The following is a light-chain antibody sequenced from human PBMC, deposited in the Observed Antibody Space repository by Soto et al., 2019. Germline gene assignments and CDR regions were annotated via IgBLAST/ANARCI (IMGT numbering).Light chain of an antibody. V-gene: IGLV2-14*01. Sequence: QSALTQPASVSGSPGQSITISCTGTNTDVGGSKYVSWYQQHPGKAPKLMIYEVTNRPSGVSDRFSGSKSGNTASLTISGLQAEDEADYYCSSSTTSSTLVFGGGTQLTVL. CDR3: SSSTTSSTLV. J-gene: IGLJ2*01. CDR2: EVT. CDR1: NTDVGGSKY.